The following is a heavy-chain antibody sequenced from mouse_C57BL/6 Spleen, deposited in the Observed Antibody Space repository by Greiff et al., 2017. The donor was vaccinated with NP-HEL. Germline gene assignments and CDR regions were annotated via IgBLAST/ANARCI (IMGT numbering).Heavy chain of an antibody. Sequence: QVQLQQPGAELVRPGSSVKLSCKASGYTFTSYWMHWVKQRPIQGLEWIGNIDPSDSETHYNQKFKDKATLTVDKYTSTAYMQLSSLTSEDSAVYYCARGGYGYDGNYAMDDWGQGTSVTVSS. CDR1: GYTFTSYW. J-gene: IGHJ4*01. CDR2: IDPSDSET. D-gene: IGHD2-2*01. CDR3: ARGGYGYDGNYAMDD. V-gene: IGHV1-52*01.